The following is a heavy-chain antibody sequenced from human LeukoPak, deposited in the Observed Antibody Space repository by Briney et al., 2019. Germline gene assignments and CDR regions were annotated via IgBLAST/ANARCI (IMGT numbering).Heavy chain of an antibody. CDR3: ARLGGDYIWFDP. D-gene: IGHD2-21*02. J-gene: IGHJ5*02. CDR2: IDPSDSYT. CDR1: GYSFTSYW. Sequence: GESLKISCKGSGYSFTSYWITWVRQMPGKGLEWMGRIDPSDSYTNYSPSFLGHVTISADRSISTAYLQWSSLKASDTAMYYCARLGGDYIWFDPWGQGTLVTVSS. V-gene: IGHV5-10-1*01.